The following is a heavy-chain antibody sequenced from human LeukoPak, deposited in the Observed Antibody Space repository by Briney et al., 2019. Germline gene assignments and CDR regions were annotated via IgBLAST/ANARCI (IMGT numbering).Heavy chain of an antibody. Sequence: SETLSLTCAVSGGSISSGGYSWSWIRQPPGKGLEWIGYIYHSGGTYYNPSLKSRVTISVDRSKNQFSLKLSSVTAADTAVYYCARAECSSTSCYYYYGMDVWGQGTTVTVSS. J-gene: IGHJ6*02. CDR3: ARAECSSTSCYYYYGMDV. V-gene: IGHV4-30-2*01. D-gene: IGHD2-2*01. CDR2: IYHSGGT. CDR1: GGSISSGGYS.